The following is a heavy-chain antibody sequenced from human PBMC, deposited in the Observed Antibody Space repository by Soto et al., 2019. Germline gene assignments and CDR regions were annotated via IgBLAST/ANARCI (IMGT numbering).Heavy chain of an antibody. CDR3: ARVSATGTRWFDP. V-gene: IGHV4-31*03. J-gene: IGHJ5*02. CDR2: ISHRGTA. D-gene: IGHD3-9*01. CDR1: GGSISSGAYY. Sequence: QVQLQESGPGLVKPSQTLSLTCTVSGGSISSGAYYWGWIRQHPGKGLEWIGYISHRGTAYYTPSLKSRVSLSVDPSKSQFSLNVTALTAADTAVYDCARVSATGTRWFDPWGPGTLVTVSS.